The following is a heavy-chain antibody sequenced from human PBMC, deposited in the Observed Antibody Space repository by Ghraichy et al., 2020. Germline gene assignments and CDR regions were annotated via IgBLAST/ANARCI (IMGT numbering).Heavy chain of an antibody. CDR2: IYTSGST. V-gene: IGHV4-59*10. Sequence: SQTLSLTCAAYGASFSNYYWRWIRQPAGKGLEWIGRIYTSGSTNYNPSLKSRVTMSVDTSKNQFSLKLSSVTAADTAVYYCSRGWAVTPYNVFDYCGQGTLVTVSS. D-gene: IGHD4-23*01. CDR3: SRGWAVTPYNVFDY. J-gene: IGHJ4*02. CDR1: GASFSNYY.